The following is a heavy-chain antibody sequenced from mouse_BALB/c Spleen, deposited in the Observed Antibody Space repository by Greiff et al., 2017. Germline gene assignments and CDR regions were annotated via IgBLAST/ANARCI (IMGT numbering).Heavy chain of an antibody. V-gene: IGHV14-3*02. D-gene: IGHD2-3*01. CDR2: IDPANGNT. J-gene: IGHJ4*01. CDR1: GFNIKDTY. Sequence: EVQLQQSGAELVKPGASVKLSCTASGFNIKDTYMHWVKQRPEQGLEWIGRIDPANGNTKYDPKFQGKATITADTTSNTAYLQLSSLTSEDTAVYYCARDDGYYEYAIDYWGQGTSVTVSS. CDR3: ARDDGYYEYAIDY.